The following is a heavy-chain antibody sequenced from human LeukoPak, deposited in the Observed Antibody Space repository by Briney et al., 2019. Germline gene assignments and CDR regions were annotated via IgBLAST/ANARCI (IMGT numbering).Heavy chain of an antibody. D-gene: IGHD5-18*01. CDR3: ARWDTAMGNWFAP. V-gene: IGHV3-48*04. CDR2: ISSSSSTI. J-gene: IGHJ5*02. CDR1: GFTFSSYS. Sequence: GGSLRLSCAASGFTFSSYSMNWVRQAPGKGLEWVSYISSSSSTIYYADSVKGRFTISRDNAKNSLYLQMNSLRAEDTAVYYCARWDTAMGNWFAPWGQGTLVTVSS.